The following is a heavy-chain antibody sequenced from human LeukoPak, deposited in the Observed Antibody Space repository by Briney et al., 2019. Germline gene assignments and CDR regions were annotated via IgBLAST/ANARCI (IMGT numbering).Heavy chain of an antibody. D-gene: IGHD6-25*01. V-gene: IGHV1-18*01. CDR1: GYTFNTYG. CDR3: LRDAQRPRLTPGY. CDR2: ISTYNGDT. Sequence: ASVKVSCKASGYTFNTYGISWVRQAPGQGLEWMGWISTYNGDTNYVQSLQGRVTLTTDTSTSTAYMELMSLRSDDTAVYYCLRDAQRPRLTPGYWGQGTLVTVSS. J-gene: IGHJ4*02.